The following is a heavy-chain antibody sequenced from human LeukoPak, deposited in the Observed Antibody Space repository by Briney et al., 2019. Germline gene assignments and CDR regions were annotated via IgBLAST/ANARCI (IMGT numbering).Heavy chain of an antibody. CDR1: GFTFSTYS. Sequence: GGCLRLSCAASGFTFSTYSMNWVRQAPGKGLEWISYISITNTIYYADSVKGRFTISRDNAKNSLYLQMNSLRAEDTAVYYCARDLPSSRDISWGQGTLVTVSS. D-gene: IGHD6-13*01. CDR3: ARDLPSSRDIS. J-gene: IGHJ4*02. V-gene: IGHV3-48*04. CDR2: ISITNTI.